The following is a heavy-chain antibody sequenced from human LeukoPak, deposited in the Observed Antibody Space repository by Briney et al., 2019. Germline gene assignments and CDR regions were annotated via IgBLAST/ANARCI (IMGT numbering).Heavy chain of an antibody. D-gene: IGHD3-22*01. CDR3: AKDIRSYYDSSAIDY. Sequence: GGSLRLSCAASGFTFDDYAMHWVRQAPRKGLEWVSGIRWNSGTIGYADSVKGRFTISRDNAKNSLYLQMNSLRAEDMALYYCAKDIRSYYDSSAIDYWGQGTLVTVSS. CDR2: IRWNSGTI. CDR1: GFTFDDYA. J-gene: IGHJ4*02. V-gene: IGHV3-9*03.